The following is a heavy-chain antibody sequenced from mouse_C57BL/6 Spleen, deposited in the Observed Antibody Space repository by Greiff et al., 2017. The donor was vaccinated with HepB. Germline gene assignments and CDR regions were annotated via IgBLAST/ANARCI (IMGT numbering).Heavy chain of an antibody. Sequence: QVQLQQPGAELVRPGSSVKLSCKASGYTFTSYWMHWVKQRPIQGLEWIGNIDPSDSETHYNQKFKDKATLTVDKSSSTAYMQLSSLTSEDSAVYDCGRYGSSSYAMDYWGQGTSVTVSS. CDR3: GRYGSSSYAMDY. J-gene: IGHJ4*01. CDR2: IDPSDSET. D-gene: IGHD1-1*01. V-gene: IGHV1-52*01. CDR1: GYTFTSYW.